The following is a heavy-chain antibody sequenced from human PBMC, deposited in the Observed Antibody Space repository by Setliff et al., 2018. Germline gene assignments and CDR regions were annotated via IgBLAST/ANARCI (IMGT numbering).Heavy chain of an antibody. D-gene: IGHD3-10*01. CDR2: VHPDGST. V-gene: IGHV4-4*08. J-gene: IGHJ5*02. CDR3: VRALLWSGEGRFDP. CDR1: GGSISSSY. Sequence: SETLSLTCTVSGGSISSSYWSWVRQPPGKGLEWVGHVHPDGSTNYNPSLYSRVVISVDTSKNQFSLKLTSVTAADTAVYYCVRALLWSGEGRFDPWGQGILVTVSS.